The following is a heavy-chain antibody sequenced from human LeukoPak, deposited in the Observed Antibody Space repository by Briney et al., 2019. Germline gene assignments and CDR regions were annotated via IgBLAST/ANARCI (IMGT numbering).Heavy chain of an antibody. CDR1: GGSVSRGSYY. Sequence: SETLSLTCTVSGGSVSRGSYYWSWIRQPPGKGLEWIGYIYYSGSTNYNPSLKSRVTISVDTSKNQFSLKLSSVAAADTAVYYCARGDYDILTRTYYYYYYGMDVWGKGTTVTVSS. D-gene: IGHD3-9*01. CDR3: ARGDYDILTRTYYYYYYGMDV. V-gene: IGHV4-61*01. CDR2: IYYSGST. J-gene: IGHJ6*04.